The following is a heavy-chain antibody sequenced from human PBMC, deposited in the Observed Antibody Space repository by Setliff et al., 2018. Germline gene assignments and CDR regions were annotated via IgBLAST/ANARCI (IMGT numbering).Heavy chain of an antibody. J-gene: IGHJ6*03. CDR2: TIPMFGTA. CDR3: AREGVDTRSSTDYRYYMDV. V-gene: IGHV1-69*05. Sequence: GASVKVSCKASGGTFSSYGISWVRQAPGQGLEWMGGTIPMFGTANYAQKFQGRLTITTVGSTSTAYMELSSLRTEDTAVYYCAREGVDTRSSTDYRYYMDVWGKGTTVTVSS. D-gene: IGHD5-18*01. CDR1: GGTFSSYG.